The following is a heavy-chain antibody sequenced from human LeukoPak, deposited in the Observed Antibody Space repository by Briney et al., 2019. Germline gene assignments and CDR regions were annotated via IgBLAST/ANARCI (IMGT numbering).Heavy chain of an antibody. CDR2: ISGGGI. CDR1: GFAFSNYA. J-gene: IGHJ4*02. V-gene: IGHV3-23*01. CDR3: AKDICTSPRCLLYSDS. D-gene: IGHD2-2*01. Sequence: GGSLRLSCKTSGFAFSNYAMNGVRQAPGKGLEWVSGISGGGIYYADSVKGRFTISRDNSKNVLYLQINRLRAEDTAVYFCAKDICTSPRCLLYSDSWGQGTLVTVSS.